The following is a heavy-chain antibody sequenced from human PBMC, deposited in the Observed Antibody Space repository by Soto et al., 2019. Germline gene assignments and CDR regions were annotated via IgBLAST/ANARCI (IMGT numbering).Heavy chain of an antibody. Sequence: SETLSLTCAVYGGSFSCNYWSWIRQSPGKGLEWIGEISHSGSINYNPSLKSRVTISVDTSKNQLSLNLSSVTAADTAVYYCARDSPISQTFDYWGQGTLVTVSS. CDR2: ISHSGSI. CDR1: GGSFSCNY. J-gene: IGHJ4*02. CDR3: ARDSPISQTFDY. V-gene: IGHV4-34*01. D-gene: IGHD3-3*02.